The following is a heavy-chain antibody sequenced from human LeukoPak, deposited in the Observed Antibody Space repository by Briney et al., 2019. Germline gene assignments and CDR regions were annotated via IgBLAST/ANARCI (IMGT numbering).Heavy chain of an antibody. D-gene: IGHD3-10*01. CDR1: GYTSTSYG. Sequence: ASVKVSCKASGYTSTSYGISWVRQAPGQGLEWMGWISAYNGNTNYAQKLQGRVTMTTDTSTSTAYMQLRSLRSDDTAVYYCARVGALWFGELLSLGYYYYMDVWGKGTTVTVSS. CDR3: ARVGALWFGELLSLGYYYYMDV. CDR2: ISAYNGNT. J-gene: IGHJ6*03. V-gene: IGHV1-18*01.